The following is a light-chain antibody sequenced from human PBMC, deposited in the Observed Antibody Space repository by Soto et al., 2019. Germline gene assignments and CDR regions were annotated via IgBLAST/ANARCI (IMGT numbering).Light chain of an antibody. J-gene: IGKJ1*01. V-gene: IGKV1-39*01. CDR2: ATS. Sequence: DIQMTQSPSFLSASVGDRVTITCRASQSISSYLNWYQQKPGKAPKLLIYATSSLQSGVPSRFSGSGSGTDFTLTISSLQPEDFATYSCQQSYSTTWPFGQGTKVAIK. CDR3: QQSYSTTWP. CDR1: QSISSY.